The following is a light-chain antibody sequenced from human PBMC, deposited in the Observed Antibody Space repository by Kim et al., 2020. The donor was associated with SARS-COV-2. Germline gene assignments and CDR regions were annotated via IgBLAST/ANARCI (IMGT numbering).Light chain of an antibody. CDR1: SSNIGSNT. Sequence: GQRVTISCSGSSSNIGSNTVNWYQQLPGTAPKLLIYSNNQRPSGVPDRFSGSKSGTSASLAISALQSEDEADYYCAAWDDSLNGWVFGGGTQLTVL. CDR2: SNN. CDR3: AAWDDSLNGWV. V-gene: IGLV1-44*01. J-gene: IGLJ3*02.